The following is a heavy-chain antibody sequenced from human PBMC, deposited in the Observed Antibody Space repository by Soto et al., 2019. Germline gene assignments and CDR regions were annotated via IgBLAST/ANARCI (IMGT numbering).Heavy chain of an antibody. CDR1: GGTFSSYA. J-gene: IGHJ6*02. CDR3: ARDPRDRLYYYGMEV. CDR2: IIPIFGTA. V-gene: IGHV1-69*12. D-gene: IGHD2-15*01. Sequence: QVQLVQSGAEVKKPGSSVKVSCKASGGTFSSYAISWVRQAPGQGLEWMGGIIPIFGTANYAQKFQGRVTMTAAESTSTADMELSSLRSEDTAVYYCARDPRDRLYYYGMEVWGQGTTVTVSS.